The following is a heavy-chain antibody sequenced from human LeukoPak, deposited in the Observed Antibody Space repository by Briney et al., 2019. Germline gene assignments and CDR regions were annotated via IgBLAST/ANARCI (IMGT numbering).Heavy chain of an antibody. CDR1: GGSFSGYY. CDR3: ARGYRYCSSTSCYRNWFDP. V-gene: IGHV4-34*01. D-gene: IGHD2-2*01. J-gene: IGHJ5*02. CDR2: INHSGST. Sequence: SETLSLTCAVYGGSFSGYYWSWIRQPPGKGLEWIGEINHSGSTNYNPSLKSRVTISVDTSKNQFSLKLSSVTAADTAVYYCARGYRYCSSTSCYRNWFDPWGQGTLATVSS.